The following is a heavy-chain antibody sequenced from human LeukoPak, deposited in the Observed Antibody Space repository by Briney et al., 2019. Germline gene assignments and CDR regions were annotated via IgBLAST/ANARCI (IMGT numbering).Heavy chain of an antibody. CDR1: GGSISSYY. CDR3: ARDFSGSSGGWYYYMDV. Sequence: SETLSLTCTVSGGSISSYYWSWIRQPAGKGLEWIGRIYTSGSTNYNPSLKSRVTISVDTSKNQFSLKLSSVTAADTAVYYCARDFSGSSGGWYYYMDVWGKGTTVTVSS. D-gene: IGHD6-6*01. J-gene: IGHJ6*03. V-gene: IGHV4-4*07. CDR2: IYTSGST.